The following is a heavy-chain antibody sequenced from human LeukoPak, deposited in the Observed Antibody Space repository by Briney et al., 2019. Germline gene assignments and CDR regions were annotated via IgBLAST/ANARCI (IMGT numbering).Heavy chain of an antibody. V-gene: IGHV3-21*01. CDR3: ARDLTTVTDYYGMDV. CDR2: ISSSSSYI. CDR1: GFTFSSYS. D-gene: IGHD4-17*01. J-gene: IGHJ6*02. Sequence: GGSLRLSCAASGFTFSSYSMNWVRQAPGKGLEWVSSISSSSSYIYYADSVKGRFTISRDNAKNSLYLQMNSLRAEDTAVYYCARDLTTVTDYYGMDVWGQGTTVTVPS.